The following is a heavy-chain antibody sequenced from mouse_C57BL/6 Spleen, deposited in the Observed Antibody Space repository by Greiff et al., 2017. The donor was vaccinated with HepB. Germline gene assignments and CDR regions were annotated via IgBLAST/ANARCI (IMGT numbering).Heavy chain of an antibody. CDR2: IYPSDSET. V-gene: IGHV1-61*01. Sequence: QVQLQQPGAELVRPGSSVKLSCKASGYTFTSYWMDWVKQRPGQGLEWIGNIYPSDSETHYNQKFKDKATLTVDKSSSTAYMQLSSLTSEDSAVYYCARSGTTDLYAMDYWGKGTSVTVSS. J-gene: IGHJ4*01. CDR3: ARSGTTDLYAMDY. CDR1: GYTFTSYW. D-gene: IGHD1-1*01.